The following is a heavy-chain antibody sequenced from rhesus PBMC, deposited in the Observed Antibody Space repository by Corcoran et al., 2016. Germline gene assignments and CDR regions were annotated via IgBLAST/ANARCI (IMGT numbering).Heavy chain of an antibody. V-gene: IGHV4-65*01. CDR3: ARVPGYFEF. J-gene: IGHJ1*01. CDR1: GGSVSSSNW. Sequence: QVQLQESGPGLVKPSETLSLTCAVSGGSVSSSNWWSWIRQPPGKVLEWIGYISGSSGRTYYNPSLNSRVTISTDPSKHQFSLKLSSVTAADTAVYYCARVPGYFEFWGQGALVTVSS. CDR2: ISGSSGRT.